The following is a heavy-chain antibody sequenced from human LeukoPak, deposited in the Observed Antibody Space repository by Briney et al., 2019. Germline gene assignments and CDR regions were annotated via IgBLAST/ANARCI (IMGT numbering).Heavy chain of an antibody. Sequence: GGSLRLSCAASGFTFSSYEMNWIRQAPGKGLEWISYISNSGSTKYYADSVKGRFTISRDNAKNSVFLQMNSLRAEDTAVYYCARSGRGGAFDIWGHGTMVTVSS. CDR3: ARSGRGGAFDI. D-gene: IGHD1-26*01. CDR1: GFTFSSYE. CDR2: ISNSGSTK. V-gene: IGHV3-48*03. J-gene: IGHJ3*02.